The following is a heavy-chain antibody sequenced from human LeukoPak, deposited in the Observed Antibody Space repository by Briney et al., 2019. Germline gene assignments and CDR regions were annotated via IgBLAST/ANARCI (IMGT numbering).Heavy chain of an antibody. V-gene: IGHV3-23*01. CDR1: GFTFSGNA. J-gene: IGHJ4*02. CDR3: PKNLLNGSRIDC. CDR2: IGSDNNP. Sequence: PGGSLRLSCAASGFTFSGNAMKWVRQAPGKGLEWVSGIGSDNNPHYTDSVTGRFTTSRDNSKNTLYLQMNSLTAEALAGYYFPKNLLNGSRIDCWGQGTLVTVSS. D-gene: IGHD1-26*01.